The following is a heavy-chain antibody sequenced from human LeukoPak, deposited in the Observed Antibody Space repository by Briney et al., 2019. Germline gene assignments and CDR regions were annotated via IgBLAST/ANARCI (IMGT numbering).Heavy chain of an antibody. J-gene: IGHJ4*02. CDR2: ISGSGGST. Sequence: QTGGSLRLSCAASGFTFSSYAMSWVRQAPGKGLEWGSAISGSGGSTYYADSVKGRFTISRDNSKNTLYLQMNSLRAEDTAVYYCAKYLTVAGSTGYFDYWGQGTLVTVSS. V-gene: IGHV3-23*01. D-gene: IGHD6-19*01. CDR1: GFTFSSYA. CDR3: AKYLTVAGSTGYFDY.